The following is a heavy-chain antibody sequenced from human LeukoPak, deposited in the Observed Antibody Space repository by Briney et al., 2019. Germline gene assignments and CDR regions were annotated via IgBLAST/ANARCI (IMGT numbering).Heavy chain of an antibody. CDR2: ISGSSSTI. J-gene: IGHJ5*02. Sequence: GGSLRLSCAASGFTFSSYSMNWVRQAPGKGLEWVSYISGSSSTIYYADSVKGRFTISRDNAKNSLYLQMNSLRAEDTAVYYCARGLIPMPNWFDPWGQGTLVTVSS. CDR1: GFTFSSYS. V-gene: IGHV3-48*04. CDR3: ARGLIPMPNWFDP. D-gene: IGHD2-2*01.